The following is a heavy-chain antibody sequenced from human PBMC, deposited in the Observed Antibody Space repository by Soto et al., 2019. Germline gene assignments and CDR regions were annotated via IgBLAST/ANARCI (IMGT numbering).Heavy chain of an antibody. J-gene: IGHJ4*02. CDR2: INPSGGST. V-gene: IGHV1-46*03. D-gene: IGHD3-16*01. CDR1: GYTFTSYY. CDR3: ARVDNIGAPWTDY. Sequence: ASVKGACTASGYTFTSYYMHWVRQAPGQGLEWMGIINPSGGSTSYAQKFQGRVTMTRDTSTSTVYMELSSLRSEVTAVYYCARVDNIGAPWTDYWGQGILVTVSS.